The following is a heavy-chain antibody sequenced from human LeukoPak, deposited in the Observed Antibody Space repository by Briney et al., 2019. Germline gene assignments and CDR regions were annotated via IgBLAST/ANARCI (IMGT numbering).Heavy chain of an antibody. CDR1: GFTFSSYW. CDR3: AKDKQLAALDY. D-gene: IGHD6-6*01. J-gene: IGHJ4*02. CDR2: ISYDGSNK. V-gene: IGHV3-30*18. Sequence: PGGSLRLSCAASGFTFSSYWMSWVRQAPGKGLEWVAVISYDGSNKYYADSVKGRFTISRDNSKNTLYLQMNSLRAEDTAVYYCAKDKQLAALDYWGQGTLVTVSS.